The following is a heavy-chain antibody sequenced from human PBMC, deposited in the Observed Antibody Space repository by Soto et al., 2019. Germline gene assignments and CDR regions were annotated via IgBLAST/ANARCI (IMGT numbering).Heavy chain of an antibody. CDR1: GGTFSSYA. V-gene: IGHV1-69*13. D-gene: IGHD2-8*01. CDR2: IIPIFGTA. Sequence: SVKVSCKASGGTFSSYAISWVRQAPGQGLEWMGGIIPIFGTANYAQKFQGRVTITADESTSTAYMELSSLRSEDTAVYYCARDRSHCTNGVCYGAPYYYYGMDVWGQGTTVTVSS. CDR3: ARDRSHCTNGVCYGAPYYYYGMDV. J-gene: IGHJ6*02.